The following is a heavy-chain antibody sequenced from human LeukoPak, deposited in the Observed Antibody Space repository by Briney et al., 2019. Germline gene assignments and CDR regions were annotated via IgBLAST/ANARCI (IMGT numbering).Heavy chain of an antibody. D-gene: IGHD3-10*01. CDR3: ARDRPNYYGSGSYYIPFDY. V-gene: IGHV3-74*01. J-gene: IGHJ4*02. CDR1: GFTFSSYW. CDR2: INSDGSST. Sequence: GGSLRLSCAASGFTFSSYWMHWVRQAPGKGLVWVSRINSDGSSTSYADSVKGRFTISRDNAKNTLYLQMNSLRAGDTAVYYCARDRPNYYGSGSYYIPFDYWGQGTLVTVSS.